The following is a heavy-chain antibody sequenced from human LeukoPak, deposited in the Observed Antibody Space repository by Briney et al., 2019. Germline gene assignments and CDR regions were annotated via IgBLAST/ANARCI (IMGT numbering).Heavy chain of an antibody. CDR2: IYYSGST. CDR1: GGSISSSSYY. V-gene: IGHV4-39*01. CDR3: ARGPRNYISHYFDY. D-gene: IGHD4-11*01. J-gene: IGHJ4*02. Sequence: PSETLSLTCTVSGGSISSSSYYWGWIRQPPGKGLEWIGSIYYSGSTYYNPSLKSRVTISVDTSKNQFSLKLSSVTAADTAVYYCARGPRNYISHYFDYWGQGTLVTVSS.